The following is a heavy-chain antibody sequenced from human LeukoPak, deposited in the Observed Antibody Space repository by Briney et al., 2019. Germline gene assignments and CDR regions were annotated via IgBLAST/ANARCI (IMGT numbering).Heavy chain of an antibody. CDR1: GYTFTSYD. CDR3: ARDFNVGSTSCYAGVCYYYYYMDV. Sequence: GASVKVSFKASGYTFTSYDINWVRQAAGQGLEWMGWMNPISGNTDYAQKFHGRVTLSRNTSISTAYMELSSLRSQDTAVYYCARDFNVGSTSCYAGVCYYYYYMDVWGKGTTVTVSS. CDR2: MNPISGNT. V-gene: IGHV1-8*01. J-gene: IGHJ6*03. D-gene: IGHD2-2*01.